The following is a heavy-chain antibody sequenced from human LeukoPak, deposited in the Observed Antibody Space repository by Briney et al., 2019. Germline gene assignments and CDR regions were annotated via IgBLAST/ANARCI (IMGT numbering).Heavy chain of an antibody. CDR3: ARDLDRGYSGLEAFDI. CDR1: GFTFSSYG. D-gene: IGHD5-12*01. J-gene: IGHJ3*02. V-gene: IGHV3-33*01. CDR2: IWYDGSNK. Sequence: PGGSLRLSCAASGFTFSSYGMHWVRQAPGKGLEWVAVIWYDGSNKYYADSVKGRFTISRDNSKNTLYLQMNSLRAEDTAVYYCARDLDRGYSGLEAFDIWGQGTMVTVSS.